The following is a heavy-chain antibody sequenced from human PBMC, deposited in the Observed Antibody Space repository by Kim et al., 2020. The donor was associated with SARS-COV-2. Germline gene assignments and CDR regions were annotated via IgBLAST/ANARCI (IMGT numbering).Heavy chain of an antibody. J-gene: IGHJ4*02. Sequence: SETLSLTCAVYGGSFSGYYWSWIRQPPGKGLEWIGEINHSGSTNYNPSLKSRVTISVDTSKNQFSLKLSSVTAADTAVYYCARTMTGYSSSWLHFDYWGQGTLVTVSS. D-gene: IGHD6-13*01. V-gene: IGHV4-34*01. CDR3: ARTMTGYSSSWLHFDY. CDR1: GGSFSGYY. CDR2: INHSGST.